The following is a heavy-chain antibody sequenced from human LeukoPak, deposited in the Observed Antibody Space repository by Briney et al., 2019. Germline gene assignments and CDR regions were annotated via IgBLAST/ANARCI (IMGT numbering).Heavy chain of an antibody. CDR2: ISYDGSNK. CDR1: GFTFSSYA. J-gene: IGHJ4*02. Sequence: PGGSLRLSCAASGFTFSSYAMHWVRQAPGKGLEWVAVISYDGSNKYYADSVKGRFTISRDNSKNTLYLQMNSLRAEDMAVYYCARNTAMVGLDYWGQGTLVTVSS. V-gene: IGHV3-30-3*01. D-gene: IGHD5-18*01. CDR3: ARNTAMVGLDY.